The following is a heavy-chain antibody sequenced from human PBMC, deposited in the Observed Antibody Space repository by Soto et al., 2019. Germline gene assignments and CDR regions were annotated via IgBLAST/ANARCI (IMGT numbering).Heavy chain of an antibody. CDR3: ARGHKDIVVVVAATPYYYYGMDV. CDR2: IIPIFGTA. V-gene: IGHV1-69*13. CDR1: GGSFSSYA. D-gene: IGHD2-15*01. J-gene: IGHJ6*02. Sequence: SVEVSYKAGGGSFSSYAISWVRQAPGQGLEWMGGIIPIFGTANYAQKFQGRVTITADESTSTAYMELSSLRSEDTAVYYCARGHKDIVVVVAATPYYYYGMDVWGQGTTVTVSS.